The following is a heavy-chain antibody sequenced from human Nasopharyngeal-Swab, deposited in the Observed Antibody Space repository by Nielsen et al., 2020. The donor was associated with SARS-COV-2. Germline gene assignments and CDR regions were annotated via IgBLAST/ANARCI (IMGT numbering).Heavy chain of an antibody. J-gene: IGHJ3*02. D-gene: IGHD3-22*01. CDR1: GGSISSYY. CDR3: ARGSFWYDSSGYPAEGDAFDI. V-gene: IGHV4-59*01. Sequence: SETLSRTCTVSGGSISSYYWSWMRQPPGKGLEGIGYIYYSGSTNYNPSLKSRVTISVDTSKNQFSLKLSSVTAADTAVYYCARGSFWYDSSGYPAEGDAFDIWGQGTMVTVSS. CDR2: IYYSGST.